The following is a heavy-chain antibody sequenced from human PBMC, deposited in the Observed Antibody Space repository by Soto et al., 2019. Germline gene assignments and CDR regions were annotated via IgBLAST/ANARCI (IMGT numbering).Heavy chain of an antibody. J-gene: IGHJ3*01. CDR2: ISTFNGKT. CDR1: RYTFTSHG. CDR3: ERLLTEGATFREDAFDL. D-gene: IGHD3-9*01. V-gene: IGHV1-18*01. Sequence: QIQLVQSGGGVKTPGASVKVSCTTSRYTFTSHGIAWVRQAPGQGLEWMGWISTFNGKTDYAQKFQGRDTMTADTITNTVDMELRSLRSDETAVYFCERLLTEGATFREDAFDLWGQGTKVTVSS.